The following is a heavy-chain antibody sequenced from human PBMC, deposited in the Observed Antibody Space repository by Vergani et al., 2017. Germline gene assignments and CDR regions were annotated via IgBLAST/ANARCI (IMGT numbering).Heavy chain of an antibody. CDR1: GFTFSSYS. D-gene: IGHD2-2*01. V-gene: IGHV3-21*04. Sequence: EVQLVESGGGLVKPGGSLRLSCAASGFTFSSYSMNWVRQAPGKGLEWVSSISSSSSYIYYADSVKGRFTISVDTSKNQFSLKLSSVTAADTAVYYCARGNVVGGAYCSSTSCRRANWFDPWGQGTLVTVSS. J-gene: IGHJ5*02. CDR2: ISSSSSYI. CDR3: ARGNVVGGAYCSSTSCRRANWFDP.